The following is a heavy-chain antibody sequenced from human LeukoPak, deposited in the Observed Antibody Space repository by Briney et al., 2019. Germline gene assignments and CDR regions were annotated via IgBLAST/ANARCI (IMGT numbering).Heavy chain of an antibody. CDR3: AKMGKTENHYGSGRFAYYYYMDV. V-gene: IGHV3-30*02. J-gene: IGHJ6*03. CDR2: IRSDGINK. Sequence: LGGSLRLSCAASGFTFSTYGMHWVRQAPGKGLEWVAFIRSDGINKYYADSVKGRFTISRDSSKNTLYLQMNSLRAEDTAVYYCAKMGKTENHYGSGRFAYYYYMDVWGKGTTVTISS. D-gene: IGHD3-10*01. CDR1: GFTFSTYG.